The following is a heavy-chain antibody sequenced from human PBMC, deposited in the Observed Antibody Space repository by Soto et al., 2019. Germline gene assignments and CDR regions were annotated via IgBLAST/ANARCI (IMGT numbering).Heavy chain of an antibody. CDR2: IDSNRGRT. V-gene: IGHV1-2*02. J-gene: IGHJ4*02. D-gene: IGHD3-16*01. CDR3: ATLGAGAFDH. CDR1: GYNFRDYY. Sequence: QVQLVQSGAEVKNPGASVKVSCKTSGYNFRDYYIHWVRQAPGQGLEGMGYIDSNRGRTKYAQKFQGRVSMTRDTSIATAYLELTRLTADDTAVYYCATLGAGAFDHWGQGSLVTVS.